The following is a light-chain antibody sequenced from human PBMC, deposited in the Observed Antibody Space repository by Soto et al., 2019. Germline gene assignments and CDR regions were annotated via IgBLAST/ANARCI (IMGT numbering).Light chain of an antibody. V-gene: IGLV2-11*01. J-gene: IGLJ3*02. CDR2: DVS. Sequence: QSALTQPRSVSGSPGQSVTISCTGTSSDVGGYNYVSWYQQHPGKAPKLMIYDVSKRPSGVPDRFSGSKSGNTASLTISGLKVEVEVIYSCSSSAGRYTWLLGGGTKLTLL. CDR3: SSSAGRYTWL. CDR1: SSDVGGYNY.